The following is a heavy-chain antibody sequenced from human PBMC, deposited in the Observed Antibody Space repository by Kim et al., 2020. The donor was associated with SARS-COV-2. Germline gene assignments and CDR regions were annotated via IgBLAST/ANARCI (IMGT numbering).Heavy chain of an antibody. V-gene: IGHV4-34*01. CDR2: INHSGST. CDR1: GGSFSGYY. J-gene: IGHJ4*02. CDR3: ARRRVAQPRGLVYPFDY. D-gene: IGHD2-2*01. Sequence: SETLSLTCAVYGGSFSGYYWSWIRQPPGKGLEWIGEINHSGSTNYNPSLKSRVTISVDTSKNQFSLKLSSVTAADTAVYYCARRRVAQPRGLVYPFDYWGQGTLVTVSS.